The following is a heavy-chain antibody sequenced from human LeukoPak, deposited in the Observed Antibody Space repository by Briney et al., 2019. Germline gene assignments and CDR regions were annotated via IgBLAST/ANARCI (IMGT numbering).Heavy chain of an antibody. CDR1: GFTFSSYA. Sequence: RGSLRLSCAASGFTFSSYAMSWVRQAPGKGLEWVSAISGSGGSTYYADSVKGRFTISRDNSKNTLYLQMNSLRAEDTAVYYCAKFLPTHIVVANYYFDYWGQGTLVTVSS. D-gene: IGHD2-21*01. V-gene: IGHV3-23*01. CDR2: ISGSGGST. J-gene: IGHJ4*02. CDR3: AKFLPTHIVVANYYFDY.